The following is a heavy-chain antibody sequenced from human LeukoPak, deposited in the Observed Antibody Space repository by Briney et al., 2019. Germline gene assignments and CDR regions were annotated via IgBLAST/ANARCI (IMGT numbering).Heavy chain of an antibody. CDR1: GFTFSGSA. J-gene: IGHJ3*02. D-gene: IGHD1-14*01. V-gene: IGHV3-73*01. CDR3: SRLPPDVAFEI. Sequence: GGSLRLSCAASGFTFSGSAMHWVRQASGKGLEWVGRIRDKANSYATAYAASVRGRFTISRDDSKNTAYLQMNSLKTEDTAVYYCSRLPPDVAFEIGGQGTMVTSL. CDR2: IRDKANSYAT.